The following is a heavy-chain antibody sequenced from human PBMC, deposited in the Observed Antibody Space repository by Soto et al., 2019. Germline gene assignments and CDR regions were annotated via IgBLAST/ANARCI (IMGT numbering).Heavy chain of an antibody. J-gene: IGHJ5*02. Sequence: ASVKGSCKASGYTFTSYAMHWVRQAPGQRLEWMGWINAGNGNTKYSQKFQGRVTITRDTSASTAYMELSSLRSEDTAVYYCARERPGIAVAGTMGRFDPWGQGTLVTVSS. D-gene: IGHD6-19*01. V-gene: IGHV1-3*01. CDR3: ARERPGIAVAGTMGRFDP. CDR2: INAGNGNT. CDR1: GYTFTSYA.